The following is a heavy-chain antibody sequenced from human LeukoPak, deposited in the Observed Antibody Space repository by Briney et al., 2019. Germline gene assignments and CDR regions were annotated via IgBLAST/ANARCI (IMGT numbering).Heavy chain of an antibody. CDR1: GGSISSGGYY. V-gene: IGHV4-30-2*01. CDR2: IYHSGST. J-gene: IGHJ5*02. CDR3: AREWRIVVVPAVINWFDP. Sequence: SETLSLTCTVSGGSISSGGYYWSWIRQPPGKGLEWIGYIYHSGSTYYNPSLKSRVTISVDRSKNQFSLKLSSVTAADTAVYYCAREWRIVVVPAVINWFDPWGQGTLVTVSS. D-gene: IGHD2-2*01.